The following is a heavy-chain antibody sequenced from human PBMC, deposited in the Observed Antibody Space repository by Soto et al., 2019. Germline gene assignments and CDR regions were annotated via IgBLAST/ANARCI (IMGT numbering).Heavy chain of an antibody. J-gene: IGHJ4*02. CDR3: ASSPYNWNYYFGY. V-gene: IGHV4-34*01. CDR2: INHSGST. D-gene: IGHD1-7*01. Sequence: PSETLSLTCAVYGGSFSGYYWSWIRQPPGKGLEWVGEINHSGSTNYNPSLKSRVTLSVDTSKNQFPLKLSSVTAADTAVYYCASSPYNWNYYFGYWGQGTLVTVSS. CDR1: GGSFSGYY.